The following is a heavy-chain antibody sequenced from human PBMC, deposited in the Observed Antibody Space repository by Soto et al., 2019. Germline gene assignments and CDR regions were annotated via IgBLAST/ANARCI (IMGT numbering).Heavy chain of an antibody. CDR3: ASHFDMWSGYLSPVDY. V-gene: IGHV3-11*01. CDR1: GYTFSDYY. Sequence: QVQLVESGGDLVKPGGSLRLSCAASGYTFSDYYMSWIRQAPGKGLEWISYSDTSGTTRYYAASVQGRFTITRDNAKISLYLEMTSLRAEATAVYYCASHFDMWSGYLSPVDYWGRGTLVSVS. J-gene: IGHJ4*02. D-gene: IGHD3-3*01. CDR2: SDTSGTTR.